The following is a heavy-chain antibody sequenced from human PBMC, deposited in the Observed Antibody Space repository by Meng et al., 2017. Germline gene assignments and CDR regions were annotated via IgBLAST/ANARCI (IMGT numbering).Heavy chain of an antibody. CDR2: IWYDGSNK. CDR3: ARGLSTTYWYFDL. D-gene: IGHD2/OR15-2a*01. CDR1: GFTFRSYG. J-gene: IGHJ2*01. Sequence: VHLVGAGGGVVQPGRSLWLYWAASGFTFRSYGMHWGRQAPGKGLEWVAVIWYDGSNKYYADSVKGRFTISRDNSKNTLYLQMNSLRAEDTAVYYCARGLSTTYWYFDLWGRGTLVTVSS. V-gene: IGHV3-33*01.